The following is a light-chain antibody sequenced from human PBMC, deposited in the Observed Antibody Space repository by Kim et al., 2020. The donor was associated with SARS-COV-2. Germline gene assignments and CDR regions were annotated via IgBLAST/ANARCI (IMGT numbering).Light chain of an antibody. Sequence: EIVLTQSPATLSLSPGERATLSCGASQSVNSGWLAWYHQKPGLAPRLLIYDASTRATGIPDKFSGGGSGTDFTLTITRLEPEDLAVYYCQQSDSSPYTFGQGTKLEI. V-gene: IGKV3D-20*01. CDR2: DAS. CDR3: QQSDSSPYT. J-gene: IGKJ2*01. CDR1: QSVNSGW.